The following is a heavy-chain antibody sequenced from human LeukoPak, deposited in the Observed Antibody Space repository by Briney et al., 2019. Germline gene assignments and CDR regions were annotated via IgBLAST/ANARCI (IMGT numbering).Heavy chain of an antibody. CDR2: ISSSSSYI. V-gene: IGHV3-21*01. J-gene: IGHJ6*03. CDR1: GFTFSSYS. CDR3: ARESYYYGSGNYMYYYFYYMDV. D-gene: IGHD3-10*01. Sequence: GGSLRLSCAASGFTFSSYSMNWVRQAPGKGLEWVSSISSSSSYIYYADSVKGRFTISRDNAKNSLFLQMNSLRAEDTSVYYCARESYYYGSGNYMYYYFYYMDVWGKGTTVTVSS.